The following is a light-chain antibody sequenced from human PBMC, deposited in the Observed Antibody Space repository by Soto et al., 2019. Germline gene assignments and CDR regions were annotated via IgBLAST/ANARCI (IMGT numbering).Light chain of an antibody. J-gene: IGKJ4*01. V-gene: IGKV3-20*01. CDR3: QQYDCSPLT. CDR2: GAS. CDR1: QSVSSSY. Sequence: EIVLTQSPGTLSSSPGERATLSCRASQSVSSSYLAWYQQKPGQAPRLLIYGASSRATGIPDRFSGRGSGTDFTLTISRLEPEDFAVYYCQQYDCSPLTFGGGTKVEI.